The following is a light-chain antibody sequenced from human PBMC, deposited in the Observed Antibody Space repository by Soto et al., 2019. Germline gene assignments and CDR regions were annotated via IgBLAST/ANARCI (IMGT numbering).Light chain of an antibody. V-gene: IGKV1-9*01. CDR3: QQLNNYPRT. J-gene: IGKJ1*01. CDR1: QTISSW. Sequence: DIQMTQSPSTLSASVGDRVTITCRASQTISSWVAWYQQKPGKAPKLLISTASTLQSGVPSRFSGSGSGTEFTLTISSLQPEDFATYYCQQLNNYPRTFGQGTKVEIK. CDR2: TAS.